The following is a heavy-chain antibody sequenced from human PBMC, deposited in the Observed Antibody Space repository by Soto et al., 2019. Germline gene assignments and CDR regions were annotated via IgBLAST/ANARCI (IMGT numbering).Heavy chain of an antibody. D-gene: IGHD2-2*01. CDR2: ISYSGST. Sequence: PSETLSLTCTVSGGSMSSHYWTWLRQPPGKGLERIGYISYSGSTYYNPSLKSRVTISADTSRNQFSLKLSSVIAADTAVYYCARADPAASVGYWGQGTLVTVSS. CDR1: GGSMSSHY. J-gene: IGHJ4*02. CDR3: ARADPAASVGY. V-gene: IGHV4-59*11.